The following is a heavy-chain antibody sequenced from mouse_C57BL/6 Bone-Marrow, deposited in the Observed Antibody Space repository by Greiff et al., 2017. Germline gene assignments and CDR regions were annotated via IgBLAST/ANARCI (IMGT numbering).Heavy chain of an antibody. Sequence: EVKLEESGGGLVKPGGSLKLSCAASGFTFSDYGMHWVRQAPEKGLEWVAYISSGSSTIYYADTVKGRFTISRDNAKNTLFLQMTSLRSEDTAMYYCARVAYYSKSLFDYWGQGTTLTVSS. CDR1: GFTFSDYG. V-gene: IGHV5-17*01. D-gene: IGHD2-5*01. CDR2: ISSGSSTI. CDR3: ARVAYYSKSLFDY. J-gene: IGHJ2*01.